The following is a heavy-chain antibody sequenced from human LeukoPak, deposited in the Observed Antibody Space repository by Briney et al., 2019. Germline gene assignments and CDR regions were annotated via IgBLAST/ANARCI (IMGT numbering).Heavy chain of an antibody. Sequence: SETLSLTCTVSGGSISSYYWSWIRQPPGKGLEWIGYIYYSGSTNYNPSLKSRVTISVDTSKNQFSLKLCSVTAADTAVYYCARTYYYDSSGYPEAFDIWGQGTMVTVSS. D-gene: IGHD3-22*01. J-gene: IGHJ3*02. CDR1: GGSISSYY. CDR2: IYYSGST. CDR3: ARTYYYDSSGYPEAFDI. V-gene: IGHV4-59*08.